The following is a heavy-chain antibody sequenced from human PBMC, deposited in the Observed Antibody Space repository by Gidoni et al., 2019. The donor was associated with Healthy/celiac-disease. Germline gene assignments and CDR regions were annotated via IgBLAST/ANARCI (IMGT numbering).Heavy chain of an antibody. CDR2: IYYSGST. J-gene: IGHJ6*03. Sequence: QVQLQESGPGLVKPSQPLYLTCTVSGCSSSGGGYYWSWIRQHQGKGLEWIGYIYYSGSTYYNQSLKSRVTISVDTSKNKFSLKLSSVTAADTAVYYCARVGGDYYYYYYMDVWGKGTTVTVSS. CDR3: ARVGGDYYYYYYMDV. V-gene: IGHV4-31*03. CDR1: GCSSSGGGYY. D-gene: IGHD3-10*01.